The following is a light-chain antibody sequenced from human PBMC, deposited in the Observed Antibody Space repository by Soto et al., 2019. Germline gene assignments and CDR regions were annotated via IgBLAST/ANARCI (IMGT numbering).Light chain of an antibody. Sequence: QSVLTQPPSASGSPGQSVTISCTGTSSDVGAYKFVSWYQQNPGKAPKLIIYDVTKRPTGVPDRFSGSKSGNTASLTVSGLQAEDEADYYCSSYAGNSNYVFXSGTKVTVL. CDR2: DVT. J-gene: IGLJ1*01. V-gene: IGLV2-8*01. CDR3: SSYAGNSNYV. CDR1: SSDVGAYKF.